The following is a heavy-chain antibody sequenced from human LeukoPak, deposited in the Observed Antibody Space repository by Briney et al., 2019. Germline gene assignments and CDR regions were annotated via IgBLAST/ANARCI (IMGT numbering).Heavy chain of an antibody. CDR3: ATHSGGY. CDR1: GFTFNVYS. Sequence: GGSLRLSCVASGFTFNVYSMSWVRQAPGKGLEWVSVIYSGGSTYYADSVKGRFTISRDISKNTLFLQMNALRAEDTAVYYCATHSGGYWGQGTLVTVSS. J-gene: IGHJ4*02. D-gene: IGHD3-16*01. CDR2: IYSGGST. V-gene: IGHV3-66*01.